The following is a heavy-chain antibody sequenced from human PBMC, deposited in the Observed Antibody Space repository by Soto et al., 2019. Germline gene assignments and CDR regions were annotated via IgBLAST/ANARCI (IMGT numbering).Heavy chain of an antibody. V-gene: IGHV3-74*01. D-gene: IGHD2-21*02. Sequence: ELQLVESGGGLVQPGGSLRLSCEASGFTFSGCWMHWVRQPPGKGLVWVSRISGDGSSTSYADSVIGRFIISRDNARNTLYLQMHSLRDEDTAVYYCARDLCGGDCFSLDYWGQGTLVTVSS. CDR2: ISGDGSST. J-gene: IGHJ4*02. CDR3: ARDLCGGDCFSLDY. CDR1: GFTFSGCW.